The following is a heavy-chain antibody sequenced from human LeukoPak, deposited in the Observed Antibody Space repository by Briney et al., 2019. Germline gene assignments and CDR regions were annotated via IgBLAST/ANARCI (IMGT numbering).Heavy chain of an antibody. CDR2: IYTSGST. D-gene: IGHD2-15*01. CDR3: ARDLRMVAATPAFDI. Sequence: SETLSLTCTVPGGSISSYYWSWIRQPAGKGLEWIGRIYTSGSTNYNPSLKSRVTMSVDTSKNQFSLKLSSVTAADTAVYYCARDLRMVAATPAFDIWGQGTMVTVSS. J-gene: IGHJ3*02. V-gene: IGHV4-4*07. CDR1: GGSISSYY.